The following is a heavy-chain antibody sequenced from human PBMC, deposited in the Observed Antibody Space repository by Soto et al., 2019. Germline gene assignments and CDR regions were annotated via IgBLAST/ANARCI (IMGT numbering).Heavy chain of an antibody. CDR1: GGSFSGYY. CDR2: INHSGST. CDR3: ARGVGYPLISFDY. D-gene: IGHD3-22*01. V-gene: IGHV4-34*01. Sequence: NPSETLSLTCAVYGGSFSGYYWSWIRQPPGKGLEWIGEINHSGSTNYNPSLKSRVTISVDTSKNQFSLKLSSVTAADTAVYYCARGVGYPLISFDYWGQGTLVTVSS. J-gene: IGHJ4*02.